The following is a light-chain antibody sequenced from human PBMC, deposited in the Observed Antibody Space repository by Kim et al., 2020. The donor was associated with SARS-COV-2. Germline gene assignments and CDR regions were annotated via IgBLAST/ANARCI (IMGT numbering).Light chain of an antibody. V-gene: IGKV1-5*03. J-gene: IGKJ1*01. CDR1: QYMTRR. Sequence: ASVGDRVTPTCRASQYMTRRLAWYQQKPGKAPKVLISKASTLESGVPSTFSGSGSGTDFTLTISRLQPDDFATYYCQQYDTYPWTFVQGTKVEIK. CDR2: KAS. CDR3: QQYDTYPWT.